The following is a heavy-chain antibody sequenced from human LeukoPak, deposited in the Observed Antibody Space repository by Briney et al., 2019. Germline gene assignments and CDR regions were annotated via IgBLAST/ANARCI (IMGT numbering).Heavy chain of an antibody. Sequence: SETLSPTCAVYGGSFSGYYWSWIRQPPGKGLEWIGEINHSGSTNYNPSLKSRVTISVDTSKNQFSLKLSSVTAADTAVYYCARAYSSGYYRSFDYWGQGTLVTVSS. J-gene: IGHJ4*02. CDR2: INHSGST. CDR3: ARAYSSGYYRSFDY. CDR1: GGSFSGYY. V-gene: IGHV4-34*01. D-gene: IGHD3-22*01.